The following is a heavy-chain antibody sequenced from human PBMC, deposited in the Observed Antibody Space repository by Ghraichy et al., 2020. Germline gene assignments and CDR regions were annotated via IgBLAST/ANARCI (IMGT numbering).Heavy chain of an antibody. CDR2: MNPNSGNT. D-gene: IGHD2-2*02. CDR1: GYTFTSYD. CDR3: ARGLVDSGYCSSTSCYNDAWFDP. J-gene: IGHJ5*02. V-gene: IGHV1-8*01. Sequence: ASVKLSCKASGYTFTSYDINWVRQATGQGLEWMGWMNPNSGNTGYAQKFQGRVTMTRNTSISTAYMELSSLRSEDTAVYYCARGLVDSGYCSSTSCYNDAWFDPWGQGTQVTVSS.